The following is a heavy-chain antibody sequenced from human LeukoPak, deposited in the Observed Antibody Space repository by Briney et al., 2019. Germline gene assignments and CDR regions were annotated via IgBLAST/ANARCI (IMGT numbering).Heavy chain of an antibody. D-gene: IGHD5-12*01. Sequence: SETLSLTCSVSGGFISISTHYWGWIRQTPGKGLEWIGSVFYSGTTYFNPSLNSRLTISVDTSKNQFSLKLRSVTAADTAVYYCARSVRRGFNFDSWGLGTLVIVSS. CDR3: ARSVRRGFNFDS. V-gene: IGHV4-39*01. J-gene: IGHJ4*02. CDR2: VFYSGTT. CDR1: GGFISISTHY.